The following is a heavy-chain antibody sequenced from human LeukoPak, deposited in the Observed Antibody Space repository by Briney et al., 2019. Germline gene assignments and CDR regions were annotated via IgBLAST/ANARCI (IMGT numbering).Heavy chain of an antibody. Sequence: GGSLRLSCAASGFTFSSYGMHWVRQAPGKGLEWVAIISYDGSNKYYADSVKGRFTISRGNSKNTLDLQMNSLRGEDTAVYYCAKENFYRVVVANYGMDVWGQGTTVTVSS. CDR2: ISYDGSNK. CDR1: GFTFSSYG. V-gene: IGHV3-30*18. D-gene: IGHD2-21*01. CDR3: AKENFYRVVVANYGMDV. J-gene: IGHJ6*02.